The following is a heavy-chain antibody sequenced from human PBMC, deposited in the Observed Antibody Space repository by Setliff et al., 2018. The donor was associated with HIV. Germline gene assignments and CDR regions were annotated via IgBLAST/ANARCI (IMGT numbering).Heavy chain of an antibody. CDR1: GYSFSSYG. D-gene: IGHD2-2*01. J-gene: IGHJ4*02. V-gene: IGHV1-18*04. CDR3: ARYVPADASFDY. Sequence: ASVKVFCKAAGYSFSSYGITWVRQAPGQGLEWMGWISAYNGDTRYAQTLQDRATMTTDTSTSTAYMEVRSLRSDDTAVYFCARYVPADASFDYWGPGTLVTVSS. CDR2: ISAYNGDT.